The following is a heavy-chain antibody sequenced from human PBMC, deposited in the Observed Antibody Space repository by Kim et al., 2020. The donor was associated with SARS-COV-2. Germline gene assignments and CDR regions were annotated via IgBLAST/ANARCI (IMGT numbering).Heavy chain of an antibody. CDR1: GYTFTSYY. Sequence: ASVKVSCKASGYTFTSYYMHWVRQAPGQGLEWMGIINPSGGSTSYAQKFQGRVTMTRDTSTSTVYMELSSLRSEDTAVYYCARSPTSGSSSYPISRYYYYYGMDVWGQGTTVTVSS. CDR3: ARSPTSGSSSYPISRYYYYYGMDV. CDR2: INPSGGST. V-gene: IGHV1-46*01. J-gene: IGHJ6*02. D-gene: IGHD6-13*01.